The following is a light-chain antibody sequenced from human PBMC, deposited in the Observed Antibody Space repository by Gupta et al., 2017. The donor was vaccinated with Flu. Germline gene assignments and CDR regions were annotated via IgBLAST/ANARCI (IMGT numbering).Light chain of an antibody. V-gene: IGLV3-21*02. Sequence: SYVLTQLPSVSVAPGQTARMTCGGNRIGSKTVNWYQQKAGLAPVLVVYDDSVRPSGIPERFSGSNSGNTATLTINRAEAGDEADYYCQMWDSDSDRPVFGGGTQLTVL. J-gene: IGLJ3*02. CDR3: QMWDSDSDRPV. CDR2: DDS. CDR1: RIGSKT.